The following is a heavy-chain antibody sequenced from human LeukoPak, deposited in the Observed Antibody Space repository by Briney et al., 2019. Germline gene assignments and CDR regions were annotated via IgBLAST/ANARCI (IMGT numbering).Heavy chain of an antibody. J-gene: IGHJ3*02. V-gene: IGHV4-30-4*02. D-gene: IGHD4-17*01. Sequence: SETLSLTCTVSGGSISSGGYYWSWIRQPPGKGLEWIGYIYYSGSTYYNPSLKSRVTISLDTSKNQFSLKLSSVTAADTAVYYCARHDYGDYGAFDIWGQGTMVTVSS. CDR3: ARHDYGDYGAFDI. CDR1: GGSISSGGYY. CDR2: IYYSGST.